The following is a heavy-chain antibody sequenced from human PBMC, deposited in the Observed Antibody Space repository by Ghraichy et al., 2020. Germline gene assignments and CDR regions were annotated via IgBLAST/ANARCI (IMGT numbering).Heavy chain of an antibody. V-gene: IGHV3-33*01. CDR3: VRDGWNYKFEY. CDR2: IWQDGSNE. Sequence: GGSLRLSCAASGFTLRDYNMHWVRQAPGKGLEWLAFIWQDGSNENYVASVKGRFTISRDNSKNTLYLQMNSLRADDTAIYFCVRDGWNYKFEYWGQGILVTVSS. CDR1: GFTLRDYN. J-gene: IGHJ4*02. D-gene: IGHD1-7*01.